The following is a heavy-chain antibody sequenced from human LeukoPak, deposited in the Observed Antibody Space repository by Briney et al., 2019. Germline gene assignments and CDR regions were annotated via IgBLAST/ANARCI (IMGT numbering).Heavy chain of an antibody. J-gene: IGHJ4*02. V-gene: IGHV4-34*01. D-gene: IGHD3-22*01. CDR2: INHSGST. CDR1: GGSFSGYY. Sequence: SETLSLTCAVYGGSFSGYYWSWIRQPPGKGLEWIGEINHSGSTNYNPSLRSRVTISVDTSKNQFSLKLSSVTAADTAVYYCTRRGDYYDSSRYSHFDHWGQGILVTVSP. CDR3: TRRGDYYDSSRYSHFDH.